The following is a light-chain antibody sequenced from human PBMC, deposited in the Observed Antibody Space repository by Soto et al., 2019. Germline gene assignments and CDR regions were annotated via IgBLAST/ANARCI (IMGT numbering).Light chain of an antibody. Sequence: EIVLTQSPGTLSLSPGERATLSCRASQSVSSNYLAWYQRKPGKAPRPLVYGASSTAIDIPNRCSGGGSGTAFTLTFTRLEPGDLEVYYGQQYGSAPPTVGQGTEVEI. J-gene: IGKJ1*01. CDR1: QSVSSNY. V-gene: IGKV3-20*01. CDR2: GAS. CDR3: QQYGSAPPT.